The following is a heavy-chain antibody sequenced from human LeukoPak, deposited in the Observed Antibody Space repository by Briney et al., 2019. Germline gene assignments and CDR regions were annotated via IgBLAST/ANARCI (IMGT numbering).Heavy chain of an antibody. CDR2: IYYSGST. Sequence: KPSETLSLTCTVSGGSISSYYWSWIRQPPGKGLEWMGYIYYSGSTNYNPSLKSRVTISVDTSKNQFSLKLSSVTAADTAVYYCARVRITGTTTAFDYWGQGTLVTVSS. J-gene: IGHJ4*02. D-gene: IGHD1-7*01. CDR3: ARVRITGTTTAFDY. CDR1: GGSISSYY. V-gene: IGHV4-59*01.